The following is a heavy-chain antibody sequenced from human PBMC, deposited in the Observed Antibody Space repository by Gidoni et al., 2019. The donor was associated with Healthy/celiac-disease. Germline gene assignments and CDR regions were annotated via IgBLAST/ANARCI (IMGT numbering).Heavy chain of an antibody. D-gene: IGHD2-2*02. CDR1: GYSFTRYW. J-gene: IGHJ6*02. CDR3: ARHLLGYCSNTSCYTHYYYGMDV. V-gene: IGHV5-51*01. Sequence: HLVQSGAEVKTPGESLKISCKGSGYSFTRYWIGWVCQMPGKGLEWMGIIYPGDSDTRYSPSFQGQVTISADKTISTAYLQWSSLKAADTAMYYCARHLLGYCSNTSCYTHYYYGMDVWGQGTTVTVSS. CDR2: IYPGDSDT.